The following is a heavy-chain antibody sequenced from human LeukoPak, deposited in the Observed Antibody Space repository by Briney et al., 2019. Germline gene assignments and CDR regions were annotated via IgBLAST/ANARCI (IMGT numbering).Heavy chain of an antibody. D-gene: IGHD6-19*01. CDR2: IGIRGDT. V-gene: IGHV3-13*01. CDR1: GFTFIDYD. J-gene: IGHJ4*02. Sequence: GKSLRLSCAASGFTFIDYDMHWVRQAIGKGLEWVSAIGIRGDTHYSGSVKGRFTISRQNAERSLYLQMNSLRAEDTAVYYCARGGIQVSGIDEFDYWGQGTLVTVSS. CDR3: ARGGIQVSGIDEFDY.